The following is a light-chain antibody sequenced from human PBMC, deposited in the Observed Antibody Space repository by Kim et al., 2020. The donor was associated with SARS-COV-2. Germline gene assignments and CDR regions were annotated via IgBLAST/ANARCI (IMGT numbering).Light chain of an antibody. CDR2: KDN. Sequence: YQGQTARITSSGEERPKQDAYWYQKKPGEAPVLVIYKDNERPSGRPERLSGSRSGRTVTLTISGVQAEDEADYYCQSADSSDTWVLGGGTQLTVL. CDR3: QSADSSDTWV. CDR1: ERPKQD. J-gene: IGLJ3*02. V-gene: IGLV3-25*03.